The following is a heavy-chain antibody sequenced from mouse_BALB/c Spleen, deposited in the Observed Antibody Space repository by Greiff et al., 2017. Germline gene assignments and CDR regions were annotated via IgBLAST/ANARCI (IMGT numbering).Heavy chain of an antibody. D-gene: IGHD1-1*01. Sequence: QVQLQQPGAELVRPGASVKLSCKASGYSFTSYWMNWVKQRPGQGLEWIGMIHPSDSETRLNQKFKDKATLTVDKSSSTAYMQLKSLTSEDSAVYYCARSRERDYYGSSPWFAYWGQGTLVTVSA. CDR2: IHPSDSET. CDR1: GYSFTSYW. V-gene: IGHV1-61*01. J-gene: IGHJ3*01. CDR3: ARSRERDYYGSSPWFAY.